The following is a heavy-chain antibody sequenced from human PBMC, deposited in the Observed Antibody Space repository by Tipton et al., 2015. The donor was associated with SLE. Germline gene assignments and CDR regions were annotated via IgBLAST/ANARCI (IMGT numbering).Heavy chain of an antibody. CDR2: IYTSGRT. Sequence: TLSLTCTVSGGSISSYYWSWIRQPAGKGLEWIGRIYTSGRTNYNPSLKSRVTMSVDTSKNQFSLKLSSVTAADTAVYYCARDAGELHYYYYGMDVWGQGTTVTVSS. V-gene: IGHV4-4*07. D-gene: IGHD1-26*01. J-gene: IGHJ6*02. CDR3: ARDAGELHYYYYGMDV. CDR1: GGSISSYY.